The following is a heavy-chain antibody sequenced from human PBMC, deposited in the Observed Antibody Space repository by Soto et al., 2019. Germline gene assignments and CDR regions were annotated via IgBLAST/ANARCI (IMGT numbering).Heavy chain of an antibody. D-gene: IGHD7-27*01. J-gene: IGHJ4*02. CDR3: ARGFRSRTGYFDY. CDR2: IYHSGST. CDR1: GYSISSSNW. Sequence: PSETLSLTCAVSGYSISSSNWWGWIRQPPGKGLEWIGYIYHSGSTYYNPSLKSRVTISVDRSKNQFSLKLSSVTAADTAVYYCARGFRSRTGYFDYWGQGTLVTVSS. V-gene: IGHV4-28*03.